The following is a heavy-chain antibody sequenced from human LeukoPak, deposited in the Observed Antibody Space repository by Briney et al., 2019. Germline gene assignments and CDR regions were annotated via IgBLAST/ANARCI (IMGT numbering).Heavy chain of an antibody. D-gene: IGHD3-10*01. V-gene: IGHV4-30-4*01. Sequence: PSETLSLTCTVSGGSISSGDYYWSWIRQPPGKGVEWIGYIYYSGSTYYNPSLKSRVTISVDTSKNQFSLKLSSVTAADTAVYYCASSMVRGVIFDYWGQGTLVTVSS. CDR1: GGSISSGDYY. CDR2: IYYSGST. J-gene: IGHJ4*02. CDR3: ASSMVRGVIFDY.